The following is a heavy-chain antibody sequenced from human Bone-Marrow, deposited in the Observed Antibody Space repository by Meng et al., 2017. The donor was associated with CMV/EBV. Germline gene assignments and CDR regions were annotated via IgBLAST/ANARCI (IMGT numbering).Heavy chain of an antibody. J-gene: IGHJ1*01. D-gene: IGHD6-13*01. V-gene: IGHV3-21*01. Sequence: GESLKISCAASGFTFSSYSMNWVRQAPGKGLEWVSSISSSSSYIYYADSVKGRFTISRDNAKNSLYLQMNSLRAEDTAVYYCAKDLRTSSWYEGYWGQGTLVTVSS. CDR3: AKDLRTSSWYEGY. CDR1: GFTFSSYS. CDR2: ISSSSSYI.